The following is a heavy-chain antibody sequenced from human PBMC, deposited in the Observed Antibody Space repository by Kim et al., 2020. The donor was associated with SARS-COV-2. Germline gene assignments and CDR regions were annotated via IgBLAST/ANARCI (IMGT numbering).Heavy chain of an antibody. V-gene: IGHV4-39*01. CDR3: ARRGSSAGVSWFDP. J-gene: IGHJ5*02. D-gene: IGHD6-6*01. Sequence: NPSLKRRVTISGDTSKNQFSRRMSAVTAADTAVYYCARRGSSAGVSWFDPWGQGTLVTVSS.